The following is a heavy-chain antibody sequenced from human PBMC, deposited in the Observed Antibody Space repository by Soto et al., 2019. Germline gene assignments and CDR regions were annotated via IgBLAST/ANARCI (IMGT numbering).Heavy chain of an antibody. CDR2: IIPIFGTA. CDR1: GGTFSSYA. J-gene: IGHJ4*02. Sequence: SVKVSCKASGGTFSSYAISWVRQAPGQGLEWMGGIIPIFGTANYAQKLQGRVTITADESTSTAYMELSSLRSEDTAVYYCARGRDGRGDYYFDYWGQGTLVTVSS. CDR3: ARGRDGRGDYYFDY. D-gene: IGHD3-3*01. V-gene: IGHV1-69*13.